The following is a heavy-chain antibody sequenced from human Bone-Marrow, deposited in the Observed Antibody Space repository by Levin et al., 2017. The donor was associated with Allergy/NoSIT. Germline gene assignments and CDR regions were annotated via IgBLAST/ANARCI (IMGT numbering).Heavy chain of an antibody. CDR2: IYSGGST. D-gene: IGHD5-18*01. V-gene: IGHV3-53*01. Sequence: GESLKISCAASGFTVSSNYMSWVRQAPGKGLEWVSVIYSGGSTYYADSVKGRFTISRDNSKNTLYLQMNSLRAEDTAVYYCASSTAMDYYYYYGMDVWGQGTTVTVSS. J-gene: IGHJ6*02. CDR1: GFTVSSNY. CDR3: ASSTAMDYYYYYGMDV.